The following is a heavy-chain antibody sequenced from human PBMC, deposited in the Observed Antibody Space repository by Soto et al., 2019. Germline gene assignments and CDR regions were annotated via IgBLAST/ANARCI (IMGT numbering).Heavy chain of an antibody. CDR2: IYPGDSDT. CDR1: GYSFASHW. Sequence: PGESLKISCKGSGYSFASHWVAWVRQMPEKGLEWIGTIYPGDSDTKYSPAFRGQVTISADTSVSTAYLQWGSLEATDSAIYYCARYSGSYWHYLDFWGQGTLVTVSS. D-gene: IGHD1-26*01. J-gene: IGHJ4*02. V-gene: IGHV5-51*01. CDR3: ARYSGSYWHYLDF.